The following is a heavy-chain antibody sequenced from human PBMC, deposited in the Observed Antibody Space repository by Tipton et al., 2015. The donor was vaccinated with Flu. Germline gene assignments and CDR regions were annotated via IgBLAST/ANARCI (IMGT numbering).Heavy chain of an antibody. V-gene: IGHV4-61*02. J-gene: IGHJ3*02. D-gene: IGHD3-16*01. Sequence: TLSLTCTVSGGSISSGSYYWSWIRQPAGKGPEWIGRIYTSGSTNYNPSLKSRVTISVDTSKNQFSLKLSSVTAADTAVYYCARMGDAFDIWGQGTMVTVSS. CDR2: IYTSGST. CDR1: GGSISSGSYY. CDR3: ARMGDAFDI.